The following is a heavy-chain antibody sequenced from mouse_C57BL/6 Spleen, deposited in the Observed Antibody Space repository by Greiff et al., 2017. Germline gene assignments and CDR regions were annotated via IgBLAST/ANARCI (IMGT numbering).Heavy chain of an antibody. CDR2: ILPGSGST. J-gene: IGHJ1*03. CDR3: ASAPFHCYGSSYWDFDV. D-gene: IGHD1-1*01. Sequence: QVQLQQSGAELMKPGASVKLSCKATGYTFTGYWIEWVKQRPGHGLEWIGEILPGSGSTNYNEKFKGKATFTADTSSNTAYMQLSSLTTEDSAIYYCASAPFHCYGSSYWDFDVWGTGTTVTVSA. CDR1: GYTFTGYW. V-gene: IGHV1-9*01.